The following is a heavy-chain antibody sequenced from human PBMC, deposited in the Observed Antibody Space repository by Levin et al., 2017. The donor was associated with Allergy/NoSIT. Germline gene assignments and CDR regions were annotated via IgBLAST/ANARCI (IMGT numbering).Heavy chain of an antibody. J-gene: IGHJ4*02. CDR1: GGSFSGYY. CDR3: ARRVAWFATYYFDY. Sequence: GSLRLSCAVYGGSFSGYYWSWIRQPPGKGLEWIGEINHSGSTNYNPSLKSRVTISVDTSKNQFSLKLSSVTAADTAVYYCARRVAWFATYYFDYWGQGTLVTVSS. CDR2: INHSGST. V-gene: IGHV4-34*01. D-gene: IGHD3-10*01.